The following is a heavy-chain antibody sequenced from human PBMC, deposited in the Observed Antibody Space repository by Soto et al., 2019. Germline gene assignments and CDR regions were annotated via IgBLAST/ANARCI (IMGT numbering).Heavy chain of an antibody. CDR2: ISSSSSTI. CDR1: GFTFSSYS. CDR3: ARDLRCFGSGGSCYRRFDY. V-gene: IGHV3-48*02. J-gene: IGHJ4*02. D-gene: IGHD2-15*01. Sequence: EVQLVESGGGLVQPGGSLRLSCAASGFTFSSYSMNWVRQAPGKGLEWVSYISSSSSTIYYADSVKGRFTISRDNAKNSLYLQMNSVRDEDTAVYYCARDLRCFGSGGSCYRRFDYWGQGTLVTVSS.